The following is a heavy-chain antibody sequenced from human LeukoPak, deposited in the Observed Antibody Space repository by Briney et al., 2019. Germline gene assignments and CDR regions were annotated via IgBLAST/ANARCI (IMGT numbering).Heavy chain of an antibody. J-gene: IGHJ3*02. D-gene: IGHD4-17*01. Sequence: ASVKVSCKASGYTFTSYYMYWVRQAPGQGLEWIGIINPSGGSTSYAQKFQGRVTMTRDMSTSTVYMELSSLRSEDTAVYYCARGNGDYLGDDAFDIWGQGTMVTVSS. CDR2: INPSGGST. V-gene: IGHV1-46*01. CDR3: ARGNGDYLGDDAFDI. CDR1: GYTFTSYY.